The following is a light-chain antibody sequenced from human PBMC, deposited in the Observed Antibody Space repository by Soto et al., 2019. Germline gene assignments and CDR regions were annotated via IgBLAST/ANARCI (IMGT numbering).Light chain of an antibody. Sequence: QSALTQPASVSGSPGQSITISCTGTSSDVGNYNLVSWYQQYPGKAPKLMIYEGGKRPSGVSNRFSGSKSGNTASLTISGLQAEDEADYYCCSFARRSTLIFGGGTKLTV. CDR3: CSFARRSTLI. CDR1: SSDVGNYNL. CDR2: EGG. V-gene: IGLV2-23*01. J-gene: IGLJ2*01.